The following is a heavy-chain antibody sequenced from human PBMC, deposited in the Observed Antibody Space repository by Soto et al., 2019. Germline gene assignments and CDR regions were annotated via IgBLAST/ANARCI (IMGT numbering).Heavy chain of an antibody. J-gene: IGHJ4*02. CDR3: ARVDHRGYLAILTDY. CDR2: IYDSVNT. D-gene: IGHD3-3*02. CDR1: GDSLSSGGHY. V-gene: IGHV4-31*03. Sequence: SETRSLTCTVSGDSLSSGGHYWMWIRQHPGKGLDWIGNIYDSVNTYYSPSLRSRVTISADMSKNQFSLNLRSVTAADTAVYYCARVDHRGYLAILTDYWGQGTLVTVPQ.